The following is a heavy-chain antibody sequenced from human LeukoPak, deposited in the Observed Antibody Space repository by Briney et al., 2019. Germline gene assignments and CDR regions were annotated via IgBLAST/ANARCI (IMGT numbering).Heavy chain of an antibody. V-gene: IGHV4-59*01. J-gene: IGHJ4*02. CDR2: IYYSGST. CDR3: ARTVCSSTSCWFDY. D-gene: IGHD2-2*01. Sequence: KPSETLSLTCTVPGGSISSYYWSWIRQPPGKGLEWIGYIYYSGSTNYNPSLKSRVTISVDTSKNQFSLKLSSVTAADTAVYYCARTVCSSTSCWFDYWGQGTLVTVSS. CDR1: GGSISSYY.